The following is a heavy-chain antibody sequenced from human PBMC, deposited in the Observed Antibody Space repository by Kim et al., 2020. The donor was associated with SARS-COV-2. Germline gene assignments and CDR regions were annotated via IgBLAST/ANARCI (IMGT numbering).Heavy chain of an antibody. CDR1: GFNFDDYA. V-gene: IGHV3-9*01. J-gene: IGHJ4*02. CDR2: ISWNSGSI. Sequence: GGSLRLSCAASGFNFDDYAMHWVRQAPGKGLEWVSGISWNSGSIGYADSVKGRFTISRDNAKNSLYLQMNSLRAEDTALYYCANGRREAIADFDYWGQGTLVTVSP. CDR3: ANGRREAIADFDY. D-gene: IGHD6-13*01.